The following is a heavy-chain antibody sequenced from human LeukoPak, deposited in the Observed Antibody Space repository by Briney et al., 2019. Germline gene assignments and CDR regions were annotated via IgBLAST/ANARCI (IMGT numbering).Heavy chain of an antibody. CDR2: IYSSGST. V-gene: IGHV4-61*02. Sequence: PSQTLSLTCTVSGGSISSGSYYWSWIRQPAGKGLEWIGRIYSSGSTNYNPSLKSRVTISLDTSKNQFSLKLSSVTAADTAVYYCARGGDRSFDYWGQGTLVTVSS. D-gene: IGHD3-10*01. CDR1: GGSISSGSYY. CDR3: ARGGDRSFDY. J-gene: IGHJ4*02.